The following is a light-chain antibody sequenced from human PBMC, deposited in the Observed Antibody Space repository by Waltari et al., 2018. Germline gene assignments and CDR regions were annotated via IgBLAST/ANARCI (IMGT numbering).Light chain of an antibody. CDR1: TGDFTSGPY. J-gene: IGLJ3*02. CDR3: LLSYSGSWV. Sequence: QTVVTQEPSLTVSPGGTVTLTCASSTGDFTSGPYPYWFQQKPRQAPRTLIYETSNKHSWTPARFSGSLLGGKAALTLSGAQAEDEADYYCLLSYSGSWVFGGGTKLTVL. V-gene: IGLV7-46*01. CDR2: ETS.